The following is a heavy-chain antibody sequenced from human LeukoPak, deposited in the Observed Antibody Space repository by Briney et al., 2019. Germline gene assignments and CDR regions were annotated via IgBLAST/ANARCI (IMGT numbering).Heavy chain of an antibody. J-gene: IGHJ5*02. CDR2: IYYSGST. CDR1: GGSISSYY. D-gene: IGHD5-12*01. CDR3: ARDNGYSGYRGFDP. Sequence: SETLPLTCTVSGGSISSYYWSWIRQPPGKGLEWIGYIYYSGSTNYNPSLKSRVTISVDTSKNQFSLKLSSVTAADTAVYYCARDNGYSGYRGFDPWGQGTLVTVSS. V-gene: IGHV4-59*01.